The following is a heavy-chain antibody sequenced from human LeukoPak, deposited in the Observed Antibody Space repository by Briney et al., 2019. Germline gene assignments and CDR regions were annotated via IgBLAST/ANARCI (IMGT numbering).Heavy chain of an antibody. D-gene: IGHD6-6*01. V-gene: IGHV1-18*01. CDR3: TRDAYSTSSSGFDP. CDR2: ISAYNGNT. Sequence: ASVKVSCKASGYTFRTYGINWVRQAPGQGLEWMGWISAYNGNTNYAQKLQGRVTMTTDTSTSTAYMELRSLRSDDTAVYYCTRDAYSTSSSGFDPRGQGTLVTVSS. CDR1: GYTFRTYG. J-gene: IGHJ5*02.